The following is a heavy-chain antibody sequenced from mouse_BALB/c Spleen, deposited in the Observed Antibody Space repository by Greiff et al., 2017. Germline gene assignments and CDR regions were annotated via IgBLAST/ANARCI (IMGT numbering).Heavy chain of an antibody. CDR1: GFAFSSYD. J-gene: IGHJ4*01. D-gene: IGHD2-4*01. Sequence: EVKLMESGGGLVKPGGSLKLSCAASGFAFSSYDMSWVRQTPEKRLEWVAYISSGGGSTYYPDTVKGRFTISRDNAKNTLYLQMSSLKSEDTAMYYCARGNYDYAMDYWGQGTSVTVSS. V-gene: IGHV5-12-1*01. CDR2: ISSGGGST. CDR3: ARGNYDYAMDY.